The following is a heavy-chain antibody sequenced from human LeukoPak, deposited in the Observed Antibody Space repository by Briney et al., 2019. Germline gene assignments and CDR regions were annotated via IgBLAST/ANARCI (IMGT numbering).Heavy chain of an antibody. CDR2: ISGSGDSA. D-gene: IGHD2-15*01. V-gene: IGHV3-23*01. CDR1: GFTFSSYA. J-gene: IGHJ4*02. CDR3: AKGRGYCSGGSCYSDY. Sequence: GGSLRLSCAASGFTFSSYAMSWVRQAPGKGLEWVATISGSGDSAYHADSVKGRFTISRDNSKNTLYLQMNSLRADDTAVYYCAKGRGYCSGGSCYSDYWGQGTLITVSS.